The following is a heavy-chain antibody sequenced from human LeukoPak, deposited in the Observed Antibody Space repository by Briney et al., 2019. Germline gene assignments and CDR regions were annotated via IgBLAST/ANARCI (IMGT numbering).Heavy chain of an antibody. CDR3: AKDIRACSSTSCYAGSMRLGY. J-gene: IGHJ4*02. Sequence: PGGSLRLSCAASGFTFDDYAIHWVRQAPGKGLEWVSGISWNSGSIGYADSVKGRFTISRDNAKNSLYLQMNSLRAEDTALYYCAKDIRACSSTSCYAGSMRLGYWGQGTLVTVSS. CDR1: GFTFDDYA. V-gene: IGHV3-9*01. D-gene: IGHD2-2*01. CDR2: ISWNSGSI.